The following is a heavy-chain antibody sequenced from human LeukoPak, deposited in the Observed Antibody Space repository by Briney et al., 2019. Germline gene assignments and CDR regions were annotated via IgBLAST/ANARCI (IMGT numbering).Heavy chain of an antibody. CDR2: IIPIFGTA. CDR3: AVTMVRGVITHFDY. D-gene: IGHD3-10*01. Sequence: GASVKVSCKASGGTFSSYAISWVRQAPGQGLEWMGGIIPIFGTANYAQKFQGRVTITADESTSTAYMELSSLRSEDTAVYYCAVTMVRGVITHFDYWGQGTLVTVSS. J-gene: IGHJ4*02. CDR1: GGTFSSYA. V-gene: IGHV1-69*13.